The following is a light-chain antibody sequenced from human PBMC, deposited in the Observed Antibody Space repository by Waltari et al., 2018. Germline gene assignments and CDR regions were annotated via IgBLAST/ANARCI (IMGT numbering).Light chain of an antibody. CDR1: TRNVGKNH. Sequence: QSVLTQAPSVSGTLGQSVAISCSGATRNVGKNHVYWYQQLPGTAPKLLIYRNSQRPSGVPDRFSASKSDTSASLTISGLRSEDEADYYCITWDDSLGGYYVFGTGTTVTVL. J-gene: IGLJ1*01. CDR2: RNS. V-gene: IGLV1-47*01. CDR3: ITWDDSLGGYYV.